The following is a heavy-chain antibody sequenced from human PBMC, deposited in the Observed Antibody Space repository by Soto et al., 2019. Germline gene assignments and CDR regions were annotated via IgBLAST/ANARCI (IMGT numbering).Heavy chain of an antibody. CDR2: IIPIFGKA. V-gene: IGHV1-69*12. Sequence: QVQLVQSGAEVKKPGSSVKVSCKASGGTFSSYAISWVRQAPGQGLEWMGGIIPIFGKANYAQKFQGRVTTTADESTSPAYRELSSLRSEDTAIYYCARHDCSSRNCYYYYYYAMDVLGQGTPVTVSS. D-gene: IGHD2-2*01. CDR3: ARHDCSSRNCYYYYYYAMDV. CDR1: GGTFSSYA. J-gene: IGHJ6*02.